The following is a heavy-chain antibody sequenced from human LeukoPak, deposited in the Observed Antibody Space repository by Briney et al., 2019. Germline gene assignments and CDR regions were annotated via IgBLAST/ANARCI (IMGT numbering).Heavy chain of an antibody. Sequence: PSETLSLTCTVSGGSVSSGSYYWSWIRQPPGKGLEWIGYIYYSGSTNYNPSLKSRVTISVDTSKNQFSLKLSSVTAADTAVYYCASYYYGSGTRNWFDPWGQGTLVTVSS. V-gene: IGHV4-61*01. CDR2: IYYSGST. CDR1: GGSVSSGSYY. CDR3: ASYYYGSGTRNWFDP. D-gene: IGHD3-10*01. J-gene: IGHJ5*02.